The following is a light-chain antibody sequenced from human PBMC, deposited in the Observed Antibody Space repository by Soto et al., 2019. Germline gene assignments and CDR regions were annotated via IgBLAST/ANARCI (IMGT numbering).Light chain of an antibody. V-gene: IGKV3-20*01. J-gene: IGKJ5*01. Sequence: EIVLTQSPGTLSLSPGERATLSCRASQSVSSSYLAWYQQKPGQAPRLLIYETYSRATGIQDRFSGSGSGTEFTLTIRGLQSEDFAVYYCQQYSEWPRTFGQGTRLEIK. CDR3: QQYSEWPRT. CDR1: QSVSSSY. CDR2: ETY.